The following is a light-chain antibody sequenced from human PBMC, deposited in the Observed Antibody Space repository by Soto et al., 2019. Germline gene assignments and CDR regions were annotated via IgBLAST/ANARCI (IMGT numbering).Light chain of an antibody. V-gene: IGKV1-33*01. CDR3: QQYDNRPLT. CDR1: QDISNY. Sequence: DIPMTQSPSSLSASVGDRVTITCQASQDISNYLNWYQQKPGTAPKLLIYDASNLETGVPSRLSGSGSGTDFTFTISSLQPEDMATYYCQQYDNRPLTFGGGTKVEIK. CDR2: DAS. J-gene: IGKJ4*01.